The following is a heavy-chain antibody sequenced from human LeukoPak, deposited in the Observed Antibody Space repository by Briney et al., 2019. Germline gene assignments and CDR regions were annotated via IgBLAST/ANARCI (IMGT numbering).Heavy chain of an antibody. CDR2: ISAYNGNT. V-gene: IGHV1-18*01. CDR1: GYTFTSYG. J-gene: IGHJ4*02. D-gene: IGHD3-10*01. Sequence: ASVKVSCKASGYTFTSYGISWVRQAPGQGLEWMGWISAYNGNTNYAQKLQGRVTMTTDTSTSTAYMELRSLRSDDTAVYYCVRTMVRDPRAGFDYWGQGTLVTVSS. CDR3: VRTMVRDPRAGFDY.